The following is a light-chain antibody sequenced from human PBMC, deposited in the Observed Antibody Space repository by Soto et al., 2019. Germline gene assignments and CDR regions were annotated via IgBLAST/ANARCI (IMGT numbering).Light chain of an antibody. CDR1: QSVSGIY. V-gene: IGKV3-20*01. Sequence: EIVLTQSPGTLSLSPGERATLSCRASQSVSGIYLACHXVKPGQXXRLLIYGASSRATGIPARFSGSGSGTEFTLTISSLQSEDFAVYYCQQYHTSPITFGQG. CDR2: GAS. J-gene: IGKJ5*01. CDR3: QQYHTSPIT.